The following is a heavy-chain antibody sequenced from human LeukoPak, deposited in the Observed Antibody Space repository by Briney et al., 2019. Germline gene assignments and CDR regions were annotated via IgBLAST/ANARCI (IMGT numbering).Heavy chain of an antibody. D-gene: IGHD2-2*01. CDR2: INHKSEHR. CDR1: VYTFSDYY. V-gene: IGHV1-46*03. J-gene: IGHJ4*02. Sequence: ASVNVSCESSVYTFSDYYLHWMPRAPGQGLEWMAIINHKSEHRDYTQKFQGRINVTRQPPTSTVHMELRSVRSEDTAIYYCVREYHGGYFDPWGQGTMVTVSS. CDR3: VREYHGGYFDP.